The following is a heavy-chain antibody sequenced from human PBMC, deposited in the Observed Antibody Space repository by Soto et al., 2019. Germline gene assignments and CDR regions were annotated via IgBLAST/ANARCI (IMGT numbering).Heavy chain of an antibody. D-gene: IGHD6-13*01. V-gene: IGHV4-39*01. J-gene: IGHJ4*02. Sequence: SETLSLTCTVSGGSISSSSYYWGWIRQPPGKGLEWIGSIYYSGSTYYNPSLKSRVTISVDTSKNQFSLKLSSGTAADTAVYYCARLHSSSWYYFDYWGQGTLVTVSS. CDR2: IYYSGST. CDR1: GGSISSSSYY. CDR3: ARLHSSSWYYFDY.